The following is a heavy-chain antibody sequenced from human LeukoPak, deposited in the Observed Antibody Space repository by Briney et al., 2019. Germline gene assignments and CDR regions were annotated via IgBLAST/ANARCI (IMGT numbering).Heavy chain of an antibody. CDR2: IWSDGSIK. Sequence: GRSLRLSCAASGFTFSNYGMHWVRQAPGKGLEWVAVIWSDGSIKYYADSVKGRFTISRDNSRNTLYLQMNSLRAEATAVYYCARGPIAVAGTPSIYQHWGQGTLVTVSS. V-gene: IGHV3-33*01. J-gene: IGHJ1*01. D-gene: IGHD6-19*01. CDR3: ARGPIAVAGTPSIYQH. CDR1: GFTFSNYG.